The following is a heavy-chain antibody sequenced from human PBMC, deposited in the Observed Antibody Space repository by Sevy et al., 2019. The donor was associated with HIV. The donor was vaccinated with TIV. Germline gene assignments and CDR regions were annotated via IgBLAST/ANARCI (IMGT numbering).Heavy chain of an antibody. V-gene: IGHV4-39*01. D-gene: IGHD3-3*01. Sequence: SETLSLTCTVSGGSISSSSYYWGWLRQPPGKGLEWIASIHYDGNAYYNPSLKSRATISVDTFKNQFSLSLASVTAADAAMYYCARHVRFPNIWSGYPDFWGPGTLVTVSS. J-gene: IGHJ4*02. CDR1: GGSISSSSYY. CDR2: IHYDGNA. CDR3: ARHVRFPNIWSGYPDF.